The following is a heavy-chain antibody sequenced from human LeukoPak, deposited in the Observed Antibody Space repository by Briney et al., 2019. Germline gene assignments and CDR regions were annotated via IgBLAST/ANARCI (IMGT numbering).Heavy chain of an antibody. V-gene: IGHV1-46*01. J-gene: IGHJ3*02. Sequence: ASVKVSCKASGYTFTSYYMHWVRRAPGQGLEWMGIINPSGGSTSYAQKFQGRVTMTRDTSTSTVYMELSSLRSEDTAVYYCAREILVSSSWYDAFDIWGQGTMVTVSS. CDR2: INPSGGST. CDR3: AREILVSSSWYDAFDI. CDR1: GYTFTSYY. D-gene: IGHD6-13*01.